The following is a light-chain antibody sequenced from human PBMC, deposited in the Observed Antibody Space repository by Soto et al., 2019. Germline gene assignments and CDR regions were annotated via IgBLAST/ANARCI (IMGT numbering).Light chain of an antibody. Sequence: DIVMTQTPLSLSATPGQPASISCKSSQSLLHSDGKTYLYWYLQKPGQPPQLLIYEVSNRFSGVPDRFSGSGSGREFTLEMSGVEAEDGGVSYDMQSIELPYTFGQGTKPEIK. CDR3: MQSIELPYT. CDR1: QSLLHSDGKTY. J-gene: IGKJ2*01. CDR2: EVS. V-gene: IGKV2D-29*01.